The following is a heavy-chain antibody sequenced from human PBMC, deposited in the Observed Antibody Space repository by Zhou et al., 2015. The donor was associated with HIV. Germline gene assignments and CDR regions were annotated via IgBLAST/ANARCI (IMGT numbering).Heavy chain of an antibody. V-gene: IGHV1-69*01. CDR1: GGTFSSYA. J-gene: IGHJ4*02. D-gene: IGHD6-19*01. CDR2: IIPIFGTA. CDR3: ARWGRLPVAGPPSYYFDY. Sequence: QVQLVQSGAEVKKPGSSVKVSCKASGGTFSSYAISWVRQAPGQGLEWMGGIIPIFGTANYAQKFQGRVTITADESTSTAYMELSSLRSEDTAVYYCARWGRLPVAGPPSYYFDYVGQGTLVTVSS.